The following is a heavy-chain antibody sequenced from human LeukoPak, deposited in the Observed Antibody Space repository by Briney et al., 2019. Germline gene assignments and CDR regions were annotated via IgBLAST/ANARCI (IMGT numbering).Heavy chain of an antibody. CDR3: LRLPDS. V-gene: IGHV5-51*01. CDR2: IYPGDSDT. Sequence: GESLKISCKGFGYSFTSYWIGWVRQMPGKGLEWIGTIYPGDSDTKYSPSFQGQVTISADKSISTAYLQWSSLKASDTAMYYCLRLPDSWGQGTLVTVSS. CDR1: GYSFTSYW. J-gene: IGHJ4*02.